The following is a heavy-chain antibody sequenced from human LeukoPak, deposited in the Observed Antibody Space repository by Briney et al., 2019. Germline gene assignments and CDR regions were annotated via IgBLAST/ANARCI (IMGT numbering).Heavy chain of an antibody. J-gene: IGHJ4*02. D-gene: IGHD3-22*01. CDR3: ARGPPTDYYDSSGFYYVFDY. Sequence: SETLSLTCAVYGGSFSGYYWSGIRQPPGKGLEWIGEINHSGSTNYNPSLKSRVTISVDTSKNQFSLKLSSVTAADTAVYFCARGPPTDYYDSSGFYYVFDYWGLGTLVTVSS. CDR1: GGSFSGYY. CDR2: INHSGST. V-gene: IGHV4-34*01.